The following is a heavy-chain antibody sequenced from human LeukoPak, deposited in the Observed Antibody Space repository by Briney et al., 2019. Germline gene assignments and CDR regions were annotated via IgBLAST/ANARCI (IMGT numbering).Heavy chain of an antibody. Sequence: ASVKVSCKASGYTFTTYYMHWVRQAPGQGLEWMGWINPNSGGTNYAQKFQGRVTMTRDTSISTAYMELSRLRSDDTAVYYCARDLGFLGWLYHFDYWGQGTLVTVSS. D-gene: IGHD3-3*01. J-gene: IGHJ4*02. CDR2: INPNSGGT. CDR1: GYTFTTYY. V-gene: IGHV1-2*02. CDR3: ARDLGFLGWLYHFDY.